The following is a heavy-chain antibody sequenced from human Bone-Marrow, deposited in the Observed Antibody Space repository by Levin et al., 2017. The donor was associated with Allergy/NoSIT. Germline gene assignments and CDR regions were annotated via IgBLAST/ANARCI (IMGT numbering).Heavy chain of an antibody. J-gene: IGHJ5*02. D-gene: IGHD6-25*01. CDR3: ARLRGSISAPNWFDP. V-gene: IGHV3-30*03. CDR1: GFTFRKFG. Sequence: SCVASGFTFRKFGVHWVRQAPGKGLEWVAFMSYDVNNKYYGDSVKGRFTISRDNSNNTLYLQMKSLRPEDTAVYYCARLRGSISAPNWFDPWGQGTLVTVSA. CDR2: MSYDVNNK.